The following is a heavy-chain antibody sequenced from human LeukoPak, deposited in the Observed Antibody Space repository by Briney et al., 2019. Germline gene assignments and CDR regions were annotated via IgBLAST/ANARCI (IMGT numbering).Heavy chain of an antibody. D-gene: IGHD2-2*01. CDR2: IKQDGSEK. J-gene: IGHJ4*02. CDR1: GFTLRSYW. CDR3: ARGPREYCSSSSCFFDY. V-gene: IGHV3-7*01. Sequence: GGSLRLSCAASGFTLRSYWMSWVRQAPGEGREWVANIKQDGSEKYYVDSVKGRFTISRDNAKNSLYLQMNSLRAEDTAVYYCARGPREYCSSSSCFFDYWGQGSLVTVSS.